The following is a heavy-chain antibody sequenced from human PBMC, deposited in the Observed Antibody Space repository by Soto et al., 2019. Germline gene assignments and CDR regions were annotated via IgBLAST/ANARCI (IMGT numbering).Heavy chain of an antibody. D-gene: IGHD3-22*01. Sequence: GGSLRLSCSASGFTFSSYAMHWVRQAPGKGLEYVSAISSNGGSTYYADSVKGRFTISRDNSKNTLYLQMSSLRAEDTAVYYCVKFKIGYDSSGYRSTNYYWGQGTLVTVSS. CDR3: VKFKIGYDSSGYRSTNYY. CDR2: ISSNGGST. J-gene: IGHJ4*02. V-gene: IGHV3-64D*08. CDR1: GFTFSSYA.